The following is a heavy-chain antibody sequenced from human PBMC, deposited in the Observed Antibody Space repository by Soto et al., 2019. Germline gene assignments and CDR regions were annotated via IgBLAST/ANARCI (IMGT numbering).Heavy chain of an antibody. V-gene: IGHV1-18*01. CDR1: GYSFNRYG. CDR2: VSGYNGKT. J-gene: IGHJ6*02. CDR3: ARKATDDYGMDV. Sequence: ASVKVSCKTSGYSFNRYGISWVRQAPGQGLEWMGWVSGYNGKTQYAQKVQDRVTMTTDTSTSTAYMELRSLRSDDTAVYYCARKATDDYGMDVWGQGTTVTVSS.